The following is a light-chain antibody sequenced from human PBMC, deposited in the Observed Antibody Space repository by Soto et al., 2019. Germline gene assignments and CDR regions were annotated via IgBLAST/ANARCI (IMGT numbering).Light chain of an antibody. CDR3: HSYYDSLGGHVI. J-gene: IGLJ2*01. V-gene: IGLV1-40*01. Sequence: QSVLTQPPSVSGAPGQRVTISCTGSSSYIGAGYDVHWYQLLPGTAPKLPIYANTNRPSGVPDRFSGSKSGTSASLAITGLQAEDEAYYYCHSYYDSLGGHVIFGGGTKLTVL. CDR2: ANT. CDR1: SSYIGAGYD.